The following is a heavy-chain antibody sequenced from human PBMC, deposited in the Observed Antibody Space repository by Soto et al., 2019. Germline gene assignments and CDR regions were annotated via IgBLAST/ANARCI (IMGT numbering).Heavy chain of an antibody. CDR2: INHSGST. CDR3: ARATSAAAFYGMDV. J-gene: IGHJ6*02. Sequence: PSETLSLTFAVYGGSFTGYYWSWIRQPPGKGLEWIGEINHSGSTNYNPSLKRRVTISVDTSKNQFSLKLSSVTAADTAVYYCARATSAAAFYGMDVWGQGTTVTVSS. CDR1: GGSFTGYY. D-gene: IGHD6-13*01. V-gene: IGHV4-34*01.